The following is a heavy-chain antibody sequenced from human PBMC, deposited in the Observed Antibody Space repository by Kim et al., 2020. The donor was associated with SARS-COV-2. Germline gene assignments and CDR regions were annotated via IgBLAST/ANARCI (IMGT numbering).Heavy chain of an antibody. D-gene: IGHD1-26*01. Sequence: TYNPSLKSRVTISVDTSKNQFSLKLSSVTAADTAVYYCARVNSGSYSYDYWGQGTLVTVSS. J-gene: IGHJ4*02. V-gene: IGHV4-59*01. CDR3: ARVNSGSYSYDY.